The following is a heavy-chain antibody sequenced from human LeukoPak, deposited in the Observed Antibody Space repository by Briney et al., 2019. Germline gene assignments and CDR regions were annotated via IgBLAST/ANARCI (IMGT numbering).Heavy chain of an antibody. CDR2: IYYSGST. CDR1: GGSISSYY. V-gene: IGHV4-59*01. D-gene: IGHD1-26*01. CDR3: SRRERWELYFFDH. J-gene: IGHJ4*02. Sequence: SETLSLTCTVSGGSISSYYWSWIRQPPGKGLEWIGYIYYSGSTNYNPSLKSRVTISVDTSKNQFSLKLSSVTAADTAVYYCSRRERWELYFFDHWGQGTLVTVSS.